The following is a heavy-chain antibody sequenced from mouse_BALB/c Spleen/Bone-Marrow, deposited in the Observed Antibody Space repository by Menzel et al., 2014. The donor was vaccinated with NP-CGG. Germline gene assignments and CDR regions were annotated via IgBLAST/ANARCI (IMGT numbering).Heavy chain of an antibody. CDR3: ARRSAATYYFDY. CDR2: ISNGGGST. CDR1: GFTFSSYT. Sequence: EAMLVESGGGLVQPGGSLKLSCAASGFTFSSYTMSWVRQTPEKRLEWVAYISNGGGSTYYPDTVKGRFTISRDNAKNTLYLQMSSLKSEDTAMYYCARRSAATYYFDYWGQGTTLTVSS. D-gene: IGHD1-2*01. J-gene: IGHJ2*01. V-gene: IGHV5-12-2*01.